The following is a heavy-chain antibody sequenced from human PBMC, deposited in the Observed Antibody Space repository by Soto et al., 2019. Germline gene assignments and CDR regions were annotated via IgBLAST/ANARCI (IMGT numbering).Heavy chain of an antibody. Sequence: PSETLSLTCTVSGGSISSGDYFWSWIRQPPGKGLEWIGYIYYSGSTYYNPSLKSRVTISVDTSKNQFSLKLSSVTAADTAVYYCARDVSYYRNYYGMDVWGQGTTVTVSS. J-gene: IGHJ6*02. CDR3: ARDVSYYRNYYGMDV. D-gene: IGHD1-26*01. CDR1: GGSISSGDYF. V-gene: IGHV4-30-4*01. CDR2: IYYSGST.